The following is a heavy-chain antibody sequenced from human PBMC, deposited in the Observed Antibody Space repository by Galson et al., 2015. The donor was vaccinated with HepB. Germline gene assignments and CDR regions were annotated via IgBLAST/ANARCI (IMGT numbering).Heavy chain of an antibody. CDR2: TFHRSKWYN. V-gene: IGHV6-1*01. J-gene: IGHJ4*02. Sequence: CAISGDSVSSNSAAWNWFRQSPSRGLEWLGKTFHRSKWYNEYAVSVRSRITVNPDISRNHFSLQLTSVSPDDTATYYCAHYSTAASVASVVFDYWGQGTLVTVSS. CDR1: GDSVSSNSAA. D-gene: IGHD6-13*01. CDR3: AHYSTAASVASVVFDY.